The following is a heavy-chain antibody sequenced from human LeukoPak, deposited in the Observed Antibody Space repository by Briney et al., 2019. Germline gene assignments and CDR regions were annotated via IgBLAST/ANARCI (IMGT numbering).Heavy chain of an antibody. V-gene: IGHV1-69*01. J-gene: IGHJ4*02. CDR2: IIPIFGTA. CDR3: ARAGAYCGGDCYRLDY. CDR1: GGAFSSYA. Sequence: GSSVKVSCKASGGAFSSYAISWVRQAPGQGLEWMGGIIPIFGTANYAQKFQGRVTITADESTITAYMELSSLRSEDTAVYYCARAGAYCGGDCYRLDYWGQGTLVTVSS. D-gene: IGHD2-21*01.